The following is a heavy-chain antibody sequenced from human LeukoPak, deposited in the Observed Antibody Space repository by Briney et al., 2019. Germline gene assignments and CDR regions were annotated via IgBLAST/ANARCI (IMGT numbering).Heavy chain of an antibody. CDR3: ARGRWELQELGHYYYYYGMDV. J-gene: IGHJ6*02. CDR1: GGTFSSYA. CDR2: IIPILGIA. D-gene: IGHD1-26*01. V-gene: IGHV1-69*04. Sequence: SVKVSCKASGGTFSSYAISWVRQAPGQGLEWMGRIIPILGIANYTQKFQGRVTITADKSTSTAYMELSSLRSEDTAVYYFARGRWELQELGHYYYYYGMDVWGQGTTVTVSS.